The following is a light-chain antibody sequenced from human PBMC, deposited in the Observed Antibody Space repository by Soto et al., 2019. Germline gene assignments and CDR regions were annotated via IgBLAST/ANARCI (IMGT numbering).Light chain of an antibody. J-gene: IGLJ2*01. CDR3: QSYDSSLSGSV. Sequence: QSILTQPPSVSGAPGQRVTISCTGSRSNIGATYGVHWYQQLPGTAPKPLIYGNTNRPSGVPDRFSGSKSGTSASLAITGLQAEDEADYYCQSYDSSLSGSVFGGGTKLTVL. V-gene: IGLV1-40*01. CDR1: RSNIGATYG. CDR2: GNT.